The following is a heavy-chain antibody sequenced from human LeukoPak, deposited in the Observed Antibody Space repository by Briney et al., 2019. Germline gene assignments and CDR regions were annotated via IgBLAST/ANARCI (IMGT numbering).Heavy chain of an antibody. J-gene: IGHJ4*02. CDR2: INPNSGGT. CDR1: GYTFTGYY. CDR3: AREHSYYYDSSGYDH. D-gene: IGHD3-22*01. V-gene: IGHV1-2*02. Sequence: ASVKVSCKASGYTFTGYYMHWVRQAPGQGLEWMGWINPNSGGTNYAQKFQGRVTMTRDTSISTAYMELSRLRSGDTAVYYCAREHSYYYDSSGYDHWGQGTLVTVSS.